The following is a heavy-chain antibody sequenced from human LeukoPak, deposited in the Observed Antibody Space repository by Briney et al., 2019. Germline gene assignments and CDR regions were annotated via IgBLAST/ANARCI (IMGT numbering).Heavy chain of an antibody. CDR3: AKDHCSSTSCYYYYYGMDV. V-gene: IGHV3-30*18. CDR2: ISYDGSNK. Sequence: GGSLRLSCAASGFTFSSYGMHWVRQAPGKGLEWVAVISYDGSNKYYADSVKGRFTISRDNSKNTLYLQMNGLRAEDTAVYYCAKDHCSSTSCYYYYYGMDVWGQGTTVTVSS. CDR1: GFTFSSYG. D-gene: IGHD2-2*01. J-gene: IGHJ6*02.